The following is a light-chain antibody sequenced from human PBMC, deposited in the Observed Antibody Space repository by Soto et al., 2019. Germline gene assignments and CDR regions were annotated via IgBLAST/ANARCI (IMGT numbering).Light chain of an antibody. CDR1: QNLGSGY. CDR2: AAS. J-gene: IGKJ1*01. Sequence: EIVLTHSPGTLSLSARHRSTLSISSSQNLGSGYLAWYQQKPGQAPRILIYAASSRATGIPDRFSGSGSGTDFSLTISRLEPEDFAVYYCQQYDTSPRTFGQGTKV. CDR3: QQYDTSPRT. V-gene: IGKV3-20*01.